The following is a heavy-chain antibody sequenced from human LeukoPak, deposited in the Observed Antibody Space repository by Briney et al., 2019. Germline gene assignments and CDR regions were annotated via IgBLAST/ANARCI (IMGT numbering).Heavy chain of an antibody. Sequence: GRSLRLSCASSGFTFSSYAMHWVRQAPVKGLEWVAVISYDGSNKYYADSVKGRFTISRDNSKNTLYLQMNSLRAEDTAVYYCARDGGVEMASHFDYWGQGTLVTVSS. CDR2: ISYDGSNK. D-gene: IGHD5-24*01. CDR3: ARDGGVEMASHFDY. V-gene: IGHV3-30*04. J-gene: IGHJ4*02. CDR1: GFTFSSYA.